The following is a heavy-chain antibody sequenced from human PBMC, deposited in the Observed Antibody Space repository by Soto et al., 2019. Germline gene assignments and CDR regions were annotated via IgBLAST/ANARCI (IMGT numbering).Heavy chain of an antibody. D-gene: IGHD2-2*02. CDR2: ISGSGGST. V-gene: IGHV3-23*01. J-gene: IGHJ4*02. CDR3: AVGGYCSSTSCYIGYYFDY. Sequence: EVQLLESGGGLVQPGGSLRLSCAASGFTFSSYAMSWVRQAPGKGLEWVSAISGSGGSTYYADSVKGRFTVSRDNSKNTLYLQMNSLRAEYTAVYYCAVGGYCSSTSCYIGYYFDYWGQGTLVTVSS. CDR1: GFTFSSYA.